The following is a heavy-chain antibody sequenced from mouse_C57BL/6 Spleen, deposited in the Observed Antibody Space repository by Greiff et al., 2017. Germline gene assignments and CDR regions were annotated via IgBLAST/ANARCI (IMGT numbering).Heavy chain of an antibody. CDR2: IRNKANGYTT. D-gene: IGHD2-2*01. CDR1: GFTFTDYY. J-gene: IGHJ4*01. V-gene: IGHV7-3*01. CDR3: ARCHGWLRESYAMDY. Sequence: EVNLVESGGGLVQPGGSLSLSCAASGFTFTDYYMSWVRQPPGKALEWLGFIRNKANGYTTEYSASVKGRFTISRDNSQSILYLQMNALRAEDSATYYGARCHGWLRESYAMDYWGQGTSVTVSS.